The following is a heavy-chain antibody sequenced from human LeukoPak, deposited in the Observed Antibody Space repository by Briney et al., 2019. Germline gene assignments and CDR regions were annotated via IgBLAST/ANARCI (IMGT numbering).Heavy chain of an antibody. J-gene: IGHJ4*02. Sequence: SVKVSCKASGGTFSSYTISWVRQAPGQGLECMGRIIPILGIANYAQKFQGRVTITADKSTSTAYMELSSLRSEDTAVYYCARAPVIVGATIFDYWGQGTLVTVSS. D-gene: IGHD1-26*01. CDR1: GGTFSSYT. CDR2: IIPILGIA. CDR3: ARAPVIVGATIFDY. V-gene: IGHV1-69*02.